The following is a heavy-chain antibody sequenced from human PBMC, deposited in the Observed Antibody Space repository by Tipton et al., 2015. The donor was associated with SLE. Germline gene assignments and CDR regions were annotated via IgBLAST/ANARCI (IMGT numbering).Heavy chain of an antibody. CDR2: INHGGST. J-gene: IGHJ4*02. CDR1: GGSISSYY. V-gene: IGHV4-34*01. Sequence: TLSLTCTVSGGSISSYYWSWIRQPPGKGLEWIGEINHGGSTNYNPSLKSRVTISVDTSKNQISLKLSSVTAADTAVYYCARENYFDYWGQGTLVTVSS. CDR3: ARENYFDY. D-gene: IGHD2/OR15-2a*01.